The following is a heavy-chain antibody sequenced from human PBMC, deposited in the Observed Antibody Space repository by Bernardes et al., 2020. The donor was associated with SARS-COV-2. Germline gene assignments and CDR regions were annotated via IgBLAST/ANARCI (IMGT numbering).Heavy chain of an antibody. CDR1: GFTVSSSY. Sequence: GGSLRLSCAVSGFTVSSSYMSWVRQAPGKGLEWVSVIYSGHNTYYADSVKGRFTISRDNSKNTLYLQMNSLRAEDTAVYYCASPEGYGSVDYWGQGTLVTVSS. CDR3: ASPEGYGSVDY. D-gene: IGHD3-10*01. CDR2: IYSGHNT. V-gene: IGHV3-53*01. J-gene: IGHJ4*02.